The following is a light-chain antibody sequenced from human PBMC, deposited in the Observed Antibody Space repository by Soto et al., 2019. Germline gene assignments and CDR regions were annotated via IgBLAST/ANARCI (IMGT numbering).Light chain of an antibody. V-gene: IGKV1-39*01. CDR3: QQSYSTLSLT. CDR2: AAS. CDR1: QSISRH. J-gene: IGKJ5*01. Sequence: EIQMTQSPSSLSASVGDRVTITCRASQSISRHLNWYQQKPGKAPNLLIYAASSLKNGVPSRFSGSGSGTDFTLPISNLQAEDFATYYCQQSYSTLSLTFGQGTRLEIK.